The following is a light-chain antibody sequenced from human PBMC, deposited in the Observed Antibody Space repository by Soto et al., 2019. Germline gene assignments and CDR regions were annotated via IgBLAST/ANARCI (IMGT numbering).Light chain of an antibody. J-gene: IGKJ1*01. CDR3: QHYRSLPPMWT. Sequence: DSQMTQSPSSLSASVGDRVTISCRASQSISSYLNWYQQKPGKAPKLLIYAASSLQSGVPSRFSGGGSGTDFTLTISRLEPEDPAVYYCQHYRSLPPMWTFGLGTKVDIK. CDR1: QSISSY. V-gene: IGKV1-39*01. CDR2: AAS.